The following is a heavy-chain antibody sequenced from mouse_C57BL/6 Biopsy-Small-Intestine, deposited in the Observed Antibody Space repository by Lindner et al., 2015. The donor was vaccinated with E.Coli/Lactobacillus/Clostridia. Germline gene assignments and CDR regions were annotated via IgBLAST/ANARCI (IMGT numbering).Heavy chain of an antibody. V-gene: IGHV1-84*02. CDR1: GYAFTGFY. Sequence: SVKVSCKASGYAFTGFYLHWLRQVPGQGLEWMGRINPDTGGTSYAQKFQGRVTLTRDTSITTAYMELSGLKSDDTAIYFCHQHDAFRIWGQGTKVTVSS. CDR3: HQHDAFRI. D-gene: IGHD2-3*01. CDR2: INPDTGGT. J-gene: IGHJ1*01.